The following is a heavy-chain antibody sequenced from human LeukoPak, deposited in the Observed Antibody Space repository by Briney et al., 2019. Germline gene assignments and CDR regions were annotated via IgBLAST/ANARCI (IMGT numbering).Heavy chain of an antibody. J-gene: IGHJ4*02. CDR2: IIPIFGTA. CDR1: GYTFTSYY. Sequence: ASVKVSCKASGYTFTSYYMHWVRQAPGQGLEWMGGIIPIFGTANYAQKFQGRVTITADESTSTAYMELSSLRSEDTAVYYCASPLGANYYGSGSYYTLDYWGQGTLVTVSS. V-gene: IGHV1-69*13. CDR3: ASPLGANYYGSGSYYTLDY. D-gene: IGHD3-10*01.